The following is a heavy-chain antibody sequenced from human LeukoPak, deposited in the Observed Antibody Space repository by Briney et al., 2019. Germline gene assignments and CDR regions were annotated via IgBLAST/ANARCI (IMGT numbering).Heavy chain of an antibody. CDR1: GYTFTSYG. D-gene: IGHD6-19*01. V-gene: IGHV1-69*13. CDR2: IIPIFGTA. Sequence: SVKVSCKASGYTFTSYGISWVRQAPGQGLEWMGGIIPIFGTANYAQKFQGRVTITADESTSTAYMELSSLRSEDTAVYYCARDGSSGWYENYFDYWGQGTLVTVSS. CDR3: ARDGSSGWYENYFDY. J-gene: IGHJ4*02.